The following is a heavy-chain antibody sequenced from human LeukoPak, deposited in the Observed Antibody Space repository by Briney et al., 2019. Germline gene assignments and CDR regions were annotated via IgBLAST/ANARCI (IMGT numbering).Heavy chain of an antibody. CDR1: GGSISSGDYY. V-gene: IGHV4-30-4*01. J-gene: IGHJ4*02. CDR2: IYYSGST. Sequence: SETLSLTCTVSGGSISSGDYYWSWIRQPPGKGLEWIGYIYYSGSTYYNPSLKSRVTISVDTSKNQFSLTLSSVTAADTAVYYCARVATSRAGFDYWGQETLVTVSS. CDR3: ARVATSRAGFDY.